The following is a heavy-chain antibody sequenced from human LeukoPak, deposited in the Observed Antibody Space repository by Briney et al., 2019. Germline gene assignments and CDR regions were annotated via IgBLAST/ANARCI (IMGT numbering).Heavy chain of an antibody. J-gene: IGHJ6*03. V-gene: IGHV3-9*01. Sequence: GGSLRLSCAASGFTFDDYAMHWVRQAPGKGLEWVSGISWNSGSIGYADSVKGRFTISGDNAKNTLYLQMNSLRAEDTAVYYCARGQAQQWLVSPWNYYYMDVWGKGTTVTISS. CDR2: ISWNSGSI. CDR3: ARGQAQQWLVSPWNYYYMDV. CDR1: GFTFDDYA. D-gene: IGHD6-19*01.